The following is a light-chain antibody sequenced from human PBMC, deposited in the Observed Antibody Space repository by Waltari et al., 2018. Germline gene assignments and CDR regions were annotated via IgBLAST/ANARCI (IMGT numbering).Light chain of an antibody. CDR2: DND. Sequence: QSVLTQPPSVSAAPGQRVTISCSNIENNYVSWYQQLPGTAPKLLIYDNDKRPSGIPDRFSGSKSGTSATLGITGLQTGDEADYYCGAWDISLGAWVFGGGTKLTVL. J-gene: IGLJ3*02. CDR3: GAWDISLGAWV. CDR1: NIENNY. V-gene: IGLV1-51*01.